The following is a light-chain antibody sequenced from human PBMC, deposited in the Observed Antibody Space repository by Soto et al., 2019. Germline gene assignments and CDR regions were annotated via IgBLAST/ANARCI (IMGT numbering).Light chain of an antibody. V-gene: IGLV3-1*01. Sequence: SYELTQPPSVSMSPGQTSTITCSGDKLEKKFVCWYQQRPGQSPVLVIYQDDKRPPGIPERFSGSNSGNTATLTIGGTQAVDEAAYYCQAWDTTTYVFGPGTKVTVL. CDR1: KLEKKF. J-gene: IGLJ1*01. CDR2: QDD. CDR3: QAWDTTTYV.